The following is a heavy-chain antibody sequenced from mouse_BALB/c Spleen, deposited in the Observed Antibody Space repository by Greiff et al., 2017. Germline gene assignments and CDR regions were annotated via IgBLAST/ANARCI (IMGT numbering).Heavy chain of an antibody. D-gene: IGHD2-14*01. J-gene: IGHJ2*01. CDR1: GFSLTGYG. CDR3: ARDRGYDGRFFDY. Sequence: QVQLKESGPGLVAPSQSLSITCTVSGFSLTGYGVNWVRQPPGKGLEWLGMIWGDGSTDYNSALKSRLSISKDNSKSQVFLKMNSLQTDDTARYYCARDRGYDGRFFDYWGQGTTLTVSS. CDR2: IWGDGST. V-gene: IGHV2-6-7*01.